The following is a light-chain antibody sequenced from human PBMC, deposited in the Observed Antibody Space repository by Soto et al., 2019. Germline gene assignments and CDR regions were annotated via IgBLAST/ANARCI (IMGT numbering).Light chain of an antibody. V-gene: IGKV3-15*01. CDR2: GAS. Sequence: EVVMTQSPATLSVSPGERATLSCRASQSVGSYLAWYQHKPGQAPRLLIYGASIRATGVPARFSSSGSGTEFTLTISSLQSEDFAVYFCQQYDNLPPWTFGLGTTVEVK. CDR3: QQYDNLPPWT. J-gene: IGKJ1*01. CDR1: QSVGSY.